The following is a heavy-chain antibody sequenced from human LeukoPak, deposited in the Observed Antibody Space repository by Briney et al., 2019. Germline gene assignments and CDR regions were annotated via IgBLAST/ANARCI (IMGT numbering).Heavy chain of an antibody. D-gene: IGHD3-10*01. J-gene: IGHJ4*02. V-gene: IGHV4-59*08. CDR1: GGSLSTYY. Sequence: SETLSLTCTVSGGSLSTYYWTWIRQPPGKGLEWIGSIYYSGSTNYSPSLEGRVTMSVDTSKNQFSLKLRAVTAADTAVYFCARQELSYGSGSHFDYWGQGTLVTVSS. CDR2: IYYSGST. CDR3: ARQELSYGSGSHFDY.